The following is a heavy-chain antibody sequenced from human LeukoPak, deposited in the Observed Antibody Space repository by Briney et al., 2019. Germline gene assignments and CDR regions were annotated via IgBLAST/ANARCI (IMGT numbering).Heavy chain of an antibody. J-gene: IGHJ3*02. CDR3: ARVRAGSSSPSVRDAFDI. CDR2: INHSGST. D-gene: IGHD6-6*01. V-gene: IGHV4-39*07. CDR1: GGSISSSSYY. Sequence: SETLSLTCTVSGGSISSSSYYWGWIRQPPGKGLEWIGEINHSGSTKYNPSLKSRVTISVDTSKNQFSLKVNFVTAADTAVYYCARVRAGSSSPSVRDAFDIWGQGTMVTVSS.